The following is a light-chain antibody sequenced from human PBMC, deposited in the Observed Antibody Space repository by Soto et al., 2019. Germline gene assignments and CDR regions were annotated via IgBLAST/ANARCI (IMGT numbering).Light chain of an antibody. Sequence: DIQMTQSPSTLSASVGDRVTIACRASQSISGYLAWYQRKPGKAPKLLIYDASNLETGVPSRFSGSGSGTEFTLTITSLQPDDFATYYCQQYSAYPLTFGGGTKVEIK. CDR1: QSISGY. J-gene: IGKJ4*01. V-gene: IGKV1-5*01. CDR2: DAS. CDR3: QQYSAYPLT.